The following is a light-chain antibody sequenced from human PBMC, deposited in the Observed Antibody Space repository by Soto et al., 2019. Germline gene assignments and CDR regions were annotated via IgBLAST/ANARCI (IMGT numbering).Light chain of an antibody. CDR1: QSVSSSY. CDR2: GAS. CDR3: QQYGSSPLT. Sequence: TVLTQSPGTLSLSPGERATLSCRASQSVSSSYLAWYQQKPGQAPRLLIYGASSRATGIPDRFSGSGSGTDFTLTISRLEPEDFAVYYCQQYGSSPLTFGGGTRLEIK. V-gene: IGKV3-20*01. J-gene: IGKJ5*01.